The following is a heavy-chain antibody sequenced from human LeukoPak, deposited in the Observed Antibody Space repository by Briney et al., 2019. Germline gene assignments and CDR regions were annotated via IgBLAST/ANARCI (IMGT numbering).Heavy chain of an antibody. Sequence: SVKVSCKASGGTFSSYAISWVRQAPGQGLEWMGRIIPIFGIANYAQKFQGRVTITADKSMSTAYMELSSLRSEDTAVYYCARDGMAAARPGNLWFDPWGQGTLVTVSS. J-gene: IGHJ5*02. CDR2: IIPIFGIA. CDR1: GGTFSSYA. V-gene: IGHV1-69*04. CDR3: ARDGMAAARPGNLWFDP. D-gene: IGHD6-6*01.